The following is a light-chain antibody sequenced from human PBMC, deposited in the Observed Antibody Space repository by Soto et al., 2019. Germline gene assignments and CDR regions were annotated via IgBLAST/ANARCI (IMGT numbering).Light chain of an antibody. CDR2: DVT. CDR1: SSDVGGYNY. CDR3: ISFTSRHIYV. V-gene: IGLV2-14*03. J-gene: IGLJ1*01. Sequence: SVLTQPASVSGSPGQSITISCTGTSSDVGGYNYVSWYQQHPGRAPKLIIYDVTNRPSGISNRFSGSKSVNPASLTISGLQTEDEFEYYCISFTSRHIYVFGTGTKVTVL.